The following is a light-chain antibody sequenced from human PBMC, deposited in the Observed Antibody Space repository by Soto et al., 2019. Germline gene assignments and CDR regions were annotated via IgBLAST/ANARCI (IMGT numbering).Light chain of an antibody. V-gene: IGKV3-15*01. CDR3: QQYKDWPRT. J-gene: IGKJ1*01. CDR2: RAS. CDR1: QSVSSH. Sequence: EIVMTQSPAALSVSLGERVTLSCRASQSVSSHLAWYHQKPGQAPRLLIYRASTRATGIPARFSGSWSGTEFTLSISSLQSEDFAVFFCQQYKDWPRTFGQGTKVEI.